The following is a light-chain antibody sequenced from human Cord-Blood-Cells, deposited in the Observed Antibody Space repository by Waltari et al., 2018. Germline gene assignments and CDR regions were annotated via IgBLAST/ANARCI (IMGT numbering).Light chain of an antibody. CDR3: QQYSSTPLT. J-gene: IGKJ4*01. CDR2: WAS. CDR1: PSVLYSSNNKNY. Sequence: IVMVQSPDSLAVSLCAGATATRKSSPSVLYSSNNKNYLAWYQQKPGQPPKLLIYWASTRESGVPDRFSGSGSGTDFTLTISSLQAEDVAVYYCQQYSSTPLTFGGGTKVEI. V-gene: IGKV4-1*01.